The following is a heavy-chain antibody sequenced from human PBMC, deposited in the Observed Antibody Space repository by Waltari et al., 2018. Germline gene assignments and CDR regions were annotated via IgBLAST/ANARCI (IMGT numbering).Heavy chain of an antibody. CDR3: ARRAAYSGYGLFSDAFDI. CDR2: IYHSGST. J-gene: IGHJ3*02. V-gene: IGHV4-38-2*01. CDR1: GYSISSGYY. D-gene: IGHD5-12*01. Sequence: QVQLQESGPGLVKPSETLSLTCAVSGYSISSGYYWGWIRQPPGKGLEWIGSIYHSGSTYHNPSHKSRVTISVDTAKNQFSLKLSSVTAADTAVYYCARRAAYSGYGLFSDAFDIWGQGTMVTVSS.